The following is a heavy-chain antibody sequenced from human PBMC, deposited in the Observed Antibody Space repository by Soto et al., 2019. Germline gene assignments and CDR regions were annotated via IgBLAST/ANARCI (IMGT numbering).Heavy chain of an antibody. CDR1: GFTFRSYD. CDR3: AKDIVSSGEYFQH. D-gene: IGHD3-22*01. J-gene: IGHJ1*01. V-gene: IGHV3-23*01. Sequence: GGSLRLSCAASGFTFRSYDMSWVRQAPGKVLSWVSAISGSGGNTYYADSVKGRSTISRDNSKNTLYLQMNSLRAEDTAVYYCAKDIVSSGEYFQHWGQGTLVTVSS. CDR2: ISGSGGNT.